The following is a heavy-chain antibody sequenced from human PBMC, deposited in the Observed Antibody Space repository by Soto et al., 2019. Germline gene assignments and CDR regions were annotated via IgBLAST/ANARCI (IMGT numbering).Heavy chain of an antibody. CDR3: ARGQGSWYVPYYFDY. CDR2: ISAYNGNT. J-gene: IGHJ4*02. CDR1: GYTFTSYG. V-gene: IGHV1-18*01. D-gene: IGHD6-13*01. Sequence: QVQLVQSGAEGKKPGASGKVSCKASGYTFTSYGISWVRQAPGQGLEGMGWISAYNGNTNYAQKLQGRVTMTTDTSTSPAYMELRSLRSDDTAVYYCARGQGSWYVPYYFDYWGQGTLVTVSS.